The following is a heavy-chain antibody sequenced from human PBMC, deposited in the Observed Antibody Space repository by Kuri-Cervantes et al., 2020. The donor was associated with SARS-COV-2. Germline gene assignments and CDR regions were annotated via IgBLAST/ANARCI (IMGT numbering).Heavy chain of an antibody. CDR1: GYTFTGYY. Sequence: ASVKVSCKASGYTFTGYYMHWVRQAPGQGLEWMGWINPNSGGTNYAQKFQGRVTMTRDTSISTAYMELSRLRSDDTVVYYCARGAPLRFLEWLFWWFDPWGQGTLVTVSS. CDR3: ARGAPLRFLEWLFWWFDP. V-gene: IGHV1-2*02. D-gene: IGHD3-3*01. CDR2: INPNSGGT. J-gene: IGHJ5*02.